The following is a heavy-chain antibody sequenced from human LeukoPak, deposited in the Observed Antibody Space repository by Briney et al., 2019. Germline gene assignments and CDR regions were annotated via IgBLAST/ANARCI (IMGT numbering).Heavy chain of an antibody. J-gene: IGHJ4*02. D-gene: IGHD6-6*01. Sequence: GRSLRPSCAASGFTLSSYAMHWVRQAPGKGLEWVAVISYDGSNKYYADSVKGRFTISRDNSKNTLYLQMNSLRAEDTAVYYCARGGYYSSSSLFVDYWGQGTLVTVSS. V-gene: IGHV3-30-3*01. CDR2: ISYDGSNK. CDR1: GFTLSSYA. CDR3: ARGGYYSSSSLFVDY.